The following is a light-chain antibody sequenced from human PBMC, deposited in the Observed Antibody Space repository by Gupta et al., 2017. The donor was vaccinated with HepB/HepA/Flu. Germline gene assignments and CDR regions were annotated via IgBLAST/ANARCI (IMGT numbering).Light chain of an antibody. V-gene: IGKV6-21*02. CDR2: YGS. J-gene: IGKJ4*02. CDR1: QSISNR. Sequence: EIVLTQSPDFHSVTPKEKVTITCRSSQSISNRVHWYQQQPEQSPKILIKYGSQSSSGVPSRSSGSASAADLSLSINILDAEDAATYYCQRSSNLPRTFGEGTKVEIK. CDR3: QRSSNLPRT.